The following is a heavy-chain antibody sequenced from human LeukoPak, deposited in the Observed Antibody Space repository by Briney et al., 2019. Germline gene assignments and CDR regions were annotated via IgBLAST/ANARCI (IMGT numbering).Heavy chain of an antibody. CDR1: GFTFSTFA. Sequence: GGSLRLSCAASGFTFSTFAMSWVRQAPGKGLEWVSVIGGGGRTTYYADSVKGRFTISRDNSKNTLFLQMNSLRVEDTAIYYCAREAAYLDYWGQGTLVTVSS. J-gene: IGHJ4*02. V-gene: IGHV3-23*01. CDR3: AREAAYLDY. D-gene: IGHD6-13*01. CDR2: IGGGGRTT.